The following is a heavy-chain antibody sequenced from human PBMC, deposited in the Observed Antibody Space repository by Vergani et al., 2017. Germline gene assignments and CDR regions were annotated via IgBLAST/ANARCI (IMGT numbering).Heavy chain of an antibody. CDR2: VDPEDGET. CDR1: GYTFTDHY. D-gene: IGHD4-17*01. CDR3: ATPQTVTTGGMEV. J-gene: IGHJ6*02. V-gene: IGHV1-69-2*01. Sequence: EVQLVQSGAEVKKPGATMKISCKVSGYTFTDHYMHWVKQGPGKGLEWMGLVDPEDGETIYAEKFKGRVTIAADTSTDTAHLGLSSLRSEDTAVYYCATPQTVTTGGMEVWGQGTTVIVSS.